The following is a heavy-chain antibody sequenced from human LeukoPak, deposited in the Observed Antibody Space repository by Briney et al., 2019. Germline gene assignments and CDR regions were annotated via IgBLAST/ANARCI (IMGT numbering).Heavy chain of an antibody. D-gene: IGHD3-10*01. CDR3: ARLRWFGELGNWFDP. V-gene: IGHV4-59*01. CDR1: GGSISNYY. J-gene: IGHJ5*02. CDR2: IYYSGST. Sequence: SETLSLTCTVSGGSISNYYWSWIRQPPGKGLEWIGYIYYSGSTYYNPSLKSRVTISVDTSKNQFSLKLSSVTAADTAVYYCARLRWFGELGNWFDPWGQGTLITVSS.